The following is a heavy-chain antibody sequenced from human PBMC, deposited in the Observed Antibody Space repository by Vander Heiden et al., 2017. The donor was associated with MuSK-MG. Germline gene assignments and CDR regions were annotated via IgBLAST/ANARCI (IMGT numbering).Heavy chain of an antibody. CDR3: VRHGTTVVRGVIIHWFDP. Sequence: HVQLQESGPGLVKPSETLSLTCAVSGYSISSGYYWGWIRQPPGKGLEWIGSMYHSGSTYYNPSLKSRVTISLDTSKNQFSLRLSSVTAADTAVYHCVRHGTTVVRGVIIHWFDPWGQGILVTVSS. CDR2: MYHSGST. D-gene: IGHD3-10*01. V-gene: IGHV4-38-2*01. CDR1: GYSISSGYY. J-gene: IGHJ5*02.